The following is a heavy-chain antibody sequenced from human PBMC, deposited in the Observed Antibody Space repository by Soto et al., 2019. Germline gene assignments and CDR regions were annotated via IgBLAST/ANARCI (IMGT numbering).Heavy chain of an antibody. V-gene: IGHV3-30*03. Sequence: QVQLVESGGGVVQPGRSLRLSCAASGFTFSSYGMHWVRQAPGKGLEWVALISYDGSNKYYADSVKGRFTISRDNSKNTLYLQMNSLRAEDTAVYYCARDLKQWEPTLSGYWGQGTLVTVSS. J-gene: IGHJ4*02. CDR1: GFTFSSYG. CDR2: ISYDGSNK. CDR3: ARDLKQWEPTLSGY. D-gene: IGHD1-26*01.